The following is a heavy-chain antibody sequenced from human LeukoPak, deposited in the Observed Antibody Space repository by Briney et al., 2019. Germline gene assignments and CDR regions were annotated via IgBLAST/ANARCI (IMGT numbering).Heavy chain of an antibody. CDR1: GGSISSSSYY. CDR3: AKTYSNFPPYFDY. Sequence: SETLSLTCTVSGGSISSSSYYWGWIRQPPGKGLEWIGSIYYSGSTYYNPSLKSRVTISVDTSKNQFSLKLSSVTAADTAVYFCAKTYSNFPPYFDYWGPGTLVTVSS. V-gene: IGHV4-39*07. J-gene: IGHJ4*02. CDR2: IYYSGST. D-gene: IGHD4-11*01.